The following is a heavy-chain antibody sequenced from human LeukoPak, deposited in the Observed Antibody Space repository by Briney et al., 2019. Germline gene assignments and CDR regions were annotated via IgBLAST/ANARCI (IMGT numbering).Heavy chain of an antibody. CDR3: ARDGYLGRWAFDI. D-gene: IGHD5-18*01. CDR1: GGSFSGYY. J-gene: IGHJ3*02. Sequence: SETLSLTCAVYGGSFSGYYWSWIRQPPGKGLEWIGEINHSGSTNYNPSLKSRVTMSVDTSKNQFSLKLSSVAAADTAVYYCARDGYLGRWAFDIWGQGTMVTVSS. CDR2: INHSGST. V-gene: IGHV4-34*01.